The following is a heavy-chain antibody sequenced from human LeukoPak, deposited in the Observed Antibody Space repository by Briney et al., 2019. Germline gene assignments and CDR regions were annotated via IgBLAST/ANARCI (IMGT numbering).Heavy chain of an antibody. D-gene: IGHD5-24*01. CDR2: ISSSSSYI. V-gene: IGHV3-21*01. Sequence: GKSLRLSCAASGFTFSNYAMHWVRQAPGKGLEWVSSISSSSSYIYYADSVKGRFTISRDNAKNSLYLQMNSLRAEDTAVYYCARVIPGRRDGYNSLFDYWGQGTLVTVSS. J-gene: IGHJ4*02. CDR3: ARVIPGRRDGYNSLFDY. CDR1: GFTFSNYA.